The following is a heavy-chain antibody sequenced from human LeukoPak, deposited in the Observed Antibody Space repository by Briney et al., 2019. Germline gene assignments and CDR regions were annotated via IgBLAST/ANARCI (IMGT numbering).Heavy chain of an antibody. V-gene: IGHV3-30*04. CDR3: ARDLSRGAPDYFDN. J-gene: IGHJ4*02. D-gene: IGHD3-10*01. Sequence: LTGGSLRLSCAASGFIFSDFPFHWVRQAPGKGLEWVAVISHDGKVKYYADSVKGRFTISRDDSTNTLSLQMHSLRPEDTGIYYCARDLSRGAPDYFDNWGQGTLVTVSS. CDR1: GFIFSDFP. CDR2: ISHDGKVK.